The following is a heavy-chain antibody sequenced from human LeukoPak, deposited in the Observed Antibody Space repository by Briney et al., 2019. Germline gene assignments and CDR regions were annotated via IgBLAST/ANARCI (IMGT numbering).Heavy chain of an antibody. Sequence: GGSLRLSCAASGFTFSSSAMSWVRQAPGKGLEWVAVIWYDGSNKYYADSVKGRFTISRDNSKNTLYLQMNSLRAEDTAVYYCARDIPHYYYGMDVWGQGTTATVSS. CDR1: GFTFSSSA. J-gene: IGHJ6*02. CDR3: ARDIPHYYYGMDV. CDR2: IWYDGSNK. V-gene: IGHV3-33*08.